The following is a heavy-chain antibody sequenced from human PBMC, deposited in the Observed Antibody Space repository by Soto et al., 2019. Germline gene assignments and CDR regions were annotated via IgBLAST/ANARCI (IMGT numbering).Heavy chain of an antibody. CDR3: VKIRGSWVFGNLQF. J-gene: IGHJ1*01. V-gene: IGHV3-30*18. Sequence: QEQLVESGGGVVQPGRSLNLSCATSGFTFSNSGFHWVRQAPGKGLEWVATLSYDGRNTHYAESVKGRFTISRDKANKMVFLQMANLRAEATAVYYCVKIRGSWVFGNLQFWGQGTLVIVST. CDR1: GFTFSNSG. CDR2: LSYDGRNT. D-gene: IGHD6-13*01.